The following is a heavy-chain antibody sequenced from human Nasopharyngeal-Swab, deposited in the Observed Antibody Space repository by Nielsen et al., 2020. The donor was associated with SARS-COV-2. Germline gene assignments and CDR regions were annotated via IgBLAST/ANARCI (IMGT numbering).Heavy chain of an antibody. V-gene: IGHV3-30*18. D-gene: IGHD5-24*01. J-gene: IGHJ4*02. CDR1: GFTFSRYG. Sequence: GESLKISCAASGFTFSRYGMHWVRQAPGKGLEWVAVISYDGSNKYYADSVKGRFTISRDNSKNTLYLQMNSLRAEDTAVYYCAKAWLPTYWGQGTLVTVSS. CDR3: AKAWLPTY. CDR2: ISYDGSNK.